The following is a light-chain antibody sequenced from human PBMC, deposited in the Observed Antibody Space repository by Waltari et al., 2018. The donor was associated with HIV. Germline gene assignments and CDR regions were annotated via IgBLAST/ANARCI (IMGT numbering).Light chain of an antibody. CDR3: GTWDTTLSAVV. CDR1: STNIGNNY. V-gene: IGLV1-51*01. Sequence: QSVLTQPPSVSAAPGETVLISCSGGSTNIGNNYVSWYQQLPGTAPKLFIYDDDLRHSGIPDRFSGSRSGTSATLGITGLQTGDEADYYCGTWDTTLSAVVFGGGTKLTVL. J-gene: IGLJ2*01. CDR2: DDD.